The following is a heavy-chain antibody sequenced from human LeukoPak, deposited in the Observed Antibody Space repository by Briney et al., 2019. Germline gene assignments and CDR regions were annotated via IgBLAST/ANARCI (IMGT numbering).Heavy chain of an antibody. D-gene: IGHD5-18*01. CDR3: ARARGYSYGEFDY. CDR1: GFTFSSYW. Sequence: GGSLRLSCAASGFTFSSYWMSWVRQAPGKGLEWVANIKQGGSEKYYVDSVKGRFTISRDNAKNSLYLQMNSLRAEDTAVYYCARARGYSYGEFDYWGQGTLVTVSS. CDR2: IKQGGSEK. V-gene: IGHV3-7*01. J-gene: IGHJ4*02.